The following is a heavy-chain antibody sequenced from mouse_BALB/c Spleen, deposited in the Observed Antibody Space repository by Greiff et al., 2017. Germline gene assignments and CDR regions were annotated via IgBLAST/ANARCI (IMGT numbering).Heavy chain of an antibody. D-gene: IGHD6-1*01. CDR2: ISYSGST. CDR1: GYSITSDYA. CDR3: ARGRHYYFDY. V-gene: IGHV3-2*02. Sequence: VQLKESGPGLVKPSQSLSLTCTVTGYSITSDYAWNWIRQFPGNKLEWMGYISYSGSTSYNPSLKSRISITRDTSKNQFFLQLNSVTTEDTATYYCARGRHYYFDYWGQGTTLTVSS. J-gene: IGHJ2*01.